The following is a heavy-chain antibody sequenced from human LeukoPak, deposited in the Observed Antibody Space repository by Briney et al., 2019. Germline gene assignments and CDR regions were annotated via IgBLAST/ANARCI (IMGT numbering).Heavy chain of an antibody. CDR1: GFTFSSYA. CDR2: ISSNGGST. Sequence: GGSLRLSCAASGFTFSSYAMHWVRQAPGKGLEYVSAISSNGGSTYYANSVKGRFTISRDNSKNTLYLQMGSLRAEDMAVYYCARGDYDLWSGYPRYYYYGMDVWGQGTTVTVSS. J-gene: IGHJ6*02. V-gene: IGHV3-64*01. CDR3: ARGDYDLWSGYPRYYYYGMDV. D-gene: IGHD3-3*01.